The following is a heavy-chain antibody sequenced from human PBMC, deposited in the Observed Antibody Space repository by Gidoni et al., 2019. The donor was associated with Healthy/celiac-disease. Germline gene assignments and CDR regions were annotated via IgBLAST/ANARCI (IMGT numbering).Heavy chain of an antibody. D-gene: IGHD6-6*01. CDR2: IYYSGST. CDR1: GGSISSYY. J-gene: IGHJ5*02. V-gene: IGHV4-59*01. CDR3: ARALKGIAARPGTLHGWFDP. Sequence: QVQLQESGPGLVKPSETLSLTCTVSGGSISSYYWSWIRQPPGKGLEWIGYIYYSGSTNYNPSLKSRVTISVDTSKNQFSLKLSSVTAADTAVYYCARALKGIAARPGTLHGWFDPWGQGTLVTVSS.